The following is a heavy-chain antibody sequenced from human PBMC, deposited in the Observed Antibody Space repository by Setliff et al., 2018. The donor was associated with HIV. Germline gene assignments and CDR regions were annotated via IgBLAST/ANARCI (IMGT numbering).Heavy chain of an antibody. D-gene: IGHD1-26*01. Sequence: GGSLRLSCAASGFTFSTYAMGWVRQAAGKGLEWVSAIGAVGTPTHYAESVKGRFTISRDNAKNTLFLQMNSLRAEDTAVYYCARDTPNIGIDHWGQGILVTVSS. CDR1: GFTFSTYA. J-gene: IGHJ4*02. CDR2: IGAVGTPT. V-gene: IGHV3-23*01. CDR3: ARDTPNIGIDH.